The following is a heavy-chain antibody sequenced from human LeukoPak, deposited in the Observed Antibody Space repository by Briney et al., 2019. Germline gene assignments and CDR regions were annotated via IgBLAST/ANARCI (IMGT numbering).Heavy chain of an antibody. V-gene: IGHV4-4*09. Sequence: SETLSLTCTVSGGSISGYYWSWIRQPPGKGLEWIGYIYTSGSTNYNPSLKSQVTISVDTSKNQFSLKLSSVTAADTAVYYCARGSPRKSKSYFDYWGQGTLVTVSS. CDR1: GGSISGYY. J-gene: IGHJ4*02. CDR2: IYTSGST. CDR3: ARGSPRKSKSYFDY.